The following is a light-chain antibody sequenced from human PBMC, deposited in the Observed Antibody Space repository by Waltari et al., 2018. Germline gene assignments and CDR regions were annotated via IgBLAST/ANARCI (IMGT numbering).Light chain of an antibody. V-gene: IGKV3-20*01. CDR2: GAS. Sequence: IVLTQSPGTLSLSPGGRATLSCRASQNIGNYLAWYQQKPGQAPRLLIYGASSRAAGIPDRFSGSGSGADFGLTISRLEPEDFAVYYCQHHVRLPATFGQGTKV. J-gene: IGKJ1*01. CDR1: QNIGNY. CDR3: QHHVRLPAT.